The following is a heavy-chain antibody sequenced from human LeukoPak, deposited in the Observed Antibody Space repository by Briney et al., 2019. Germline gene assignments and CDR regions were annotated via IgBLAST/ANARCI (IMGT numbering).Heavy chain of an antibody. V-gene: IGHV3-23*01. Sequence: GGSLRLPCAASGFTFSSYGMSWVRQAPGKGLEWVSAISGSGGSTYYADSVKGRFTISRDNSKNTLYLQMNSLRAEDTAVYYCAKGGTDYYYMDVWGKGTTVTISS. J-gene: IGHJ6*03. CDR1: GFTFSSYG. CDR3: AKGGTDYYYMDV. D-gene: IGHD3-16*01. CDR2: ISGSGGST.